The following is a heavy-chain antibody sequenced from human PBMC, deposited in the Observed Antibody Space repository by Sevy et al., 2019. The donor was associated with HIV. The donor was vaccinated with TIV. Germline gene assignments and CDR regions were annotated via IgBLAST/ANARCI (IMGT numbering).Heavy chain of an antibody. D-gene: IGHD1-26*01. CDR3: AKVRSGSFSAFDI. J-gene: IGHJ3*02. CDR1: GFTFSSYA. V-gene: IGHV3-23*01. CDR2: ISGSGGST. Sequence: GGSLRLSCAASGFTFSSYAMSWVRQAPGKGLEWVSAISGSGGSTYYADSVKGRFTISRDNSKNTLYLKMNSLRAEDTAVYYCAKVRSGSFSAFDIWGQGTMVTVSS.